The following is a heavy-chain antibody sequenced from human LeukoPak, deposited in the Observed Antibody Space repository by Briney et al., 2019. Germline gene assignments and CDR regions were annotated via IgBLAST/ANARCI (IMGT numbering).Heavy chain of an antibody. J-gene: IGHJ6*03. CDR1: GFTFSDYY. D-gene: IGHD3-9*01. Sequence: PGGSLRLSCEASGFTFSDYYMSWIRQAPGKGLEWVSYISSSGSTIYHADSVKGRFTISRDNAKNSLYLQMNSLRAEDTAVYYCARMYYDILTGYRAYYYYYMDVWGKGTTVTISS. CDR2: ISSSGSTI. CDR3: ARMYYDILTGYRAYYYYYMDV. V-gene: IGHV3-11*01.